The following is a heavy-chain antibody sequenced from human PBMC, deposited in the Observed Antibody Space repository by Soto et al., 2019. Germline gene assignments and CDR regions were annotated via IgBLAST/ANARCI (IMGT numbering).Heavy chain of an antibody. CDR3: AKNSNYLLAGVGREYYFDY. J-gene: IGHJ4*02. CDR2: ISGSGGST. V-gene: IGHV3-23*01. D-gene: IGHD4-4*01. CDR1: GFTFSSYA. Sequence: GGSLRLSCAASGFTFSSYAMSWVRQAPGKGLEWVSAISGSGGSTYYADSVKGRFTISRDNSKNTLYLQMNSLRAEDTAVYYCAKNSNYLLAGVGREYYFDYWGQGTLVTVSS.